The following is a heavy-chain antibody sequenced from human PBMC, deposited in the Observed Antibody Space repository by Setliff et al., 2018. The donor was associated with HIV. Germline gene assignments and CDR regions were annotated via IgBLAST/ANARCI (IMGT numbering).Heavy chain of an antibody. Sequence: SETLSLTCTVSGYPISSGYYWGWIRQPPGKGLEWIGSIYHSGTTYYNPSLKSRVPISVDTSKNQFSLKLSSATAADTAEYYCARRLQFLEFLHGVGGLDVWGQGTTVTVSS. D-gene: IGHD3-3*01. CDR1: GYPISSGYY. CDR2: IYHSGTT. V-gene: IGHV4-38-2*02. CDR3: ARRLQFLEFLHGVGGLDV. J-gene: IGHJ6*02.